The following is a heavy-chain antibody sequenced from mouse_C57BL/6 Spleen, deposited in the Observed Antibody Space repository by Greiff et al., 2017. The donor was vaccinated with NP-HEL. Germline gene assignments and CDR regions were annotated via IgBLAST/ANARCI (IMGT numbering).Heavy chain of an antibody. CDR1: GYTFTNYW. V-gene: IGHV1-63*01. CDR2: IYPGGGYT. J-gene: IGHJ2*01. CDR3: ARSFNGGNYFDY. Sequence: QVQLKQSGAELVRPGTSVKMSCKASGYTFTNYWIGWAKQRPGHGLEWIGDIYPGGGYTNYNEKFKGKATLTADKSSSTAYMQFSSLTSEDSAIYYCARSFNGGNYFDYWGQGTTLTVSS.